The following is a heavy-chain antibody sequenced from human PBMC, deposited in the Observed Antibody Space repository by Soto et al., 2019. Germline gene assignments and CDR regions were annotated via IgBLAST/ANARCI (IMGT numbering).Heavy chain of an antibody. CDR2: IYYSGRT. D-gene: IGHD2-15*01. CDR1: GGSITSGNYY. J-gene: IGHJ5*02. V-gene: IGHV4-31*03. CDR3: ARYCSGGSCYDWFDP. Sequence: SETLSLTCTVSGGSITSGNYYWIWIRQHPGKGLEWIGYIYYSGRTYYNPSLKSRVTISLDMSKDQFSLKLSSVTAADTALYYCARYCSGGSCYDWFDPWGQGTLVTVSS.